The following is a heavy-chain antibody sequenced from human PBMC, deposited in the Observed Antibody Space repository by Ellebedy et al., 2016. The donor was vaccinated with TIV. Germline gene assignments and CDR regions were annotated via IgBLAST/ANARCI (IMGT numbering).Heavy chain of an antibody. V-gene: IGHV3-30*18. CDR3: AKERHPRHPRWMGPTYFDY. J-gene: IGHJ4*02. CDR1: AFTFSAYG. CDR2: ISHDGSKP. D-gene: IGHD4-23*01. Sequence: PGGSLRLSCTASAFTFSAYGMHWVRQAPGKGLEWVAVISHDGSKPYYADSVQGRFTISRDNSNNTLYLQMTSLRTEDTAVYYCAKERHPRHPRWMGPTYFDYWGQGTLVAVSS.